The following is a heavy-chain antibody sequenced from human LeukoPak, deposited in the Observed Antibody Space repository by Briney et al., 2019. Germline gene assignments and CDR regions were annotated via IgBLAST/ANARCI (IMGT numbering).Heavy chain of an antibody. CDR3: ARERDSSSWYAFDI. CDR1: GFTFSSYS. Sequence: GGSLRLSCAASGFTFSSYSLNWVRQAPGKGLEWVSHISSSSSTIYYGDSVKGRFAISRDNAKSSLYLQMNSLRDEDTAVYYCARERDSSSWYAFDIWGQGTMVTVSS. CDR2: ISSSSSTI. D-gene: IGHD6-13*01. V-gene: IGHV3-48*02. J-gene: IGHJ3*02.